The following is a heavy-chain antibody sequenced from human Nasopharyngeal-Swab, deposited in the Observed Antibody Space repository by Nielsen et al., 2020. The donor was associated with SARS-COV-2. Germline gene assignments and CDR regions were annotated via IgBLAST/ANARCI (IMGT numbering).Heavy chain of an antibody. Sequence: ASVKVSCKASGYTFTSFGISWVRQAPGQGLEWMGWISSYNGDTHYAHGLQARITMTTDTSTSTAYLELRSLRSDDTAMYYCATAYGSVSSPEYWGQGTLVTVSS. CDR1: GYTFTSFG. J-gene: IGHJ4*02. V-gene: IGHV1-18*01. CDR3: ATAYGSVSSPEY. D-gene: IGHD3-10*01. CDR2: ISSYNGDT.